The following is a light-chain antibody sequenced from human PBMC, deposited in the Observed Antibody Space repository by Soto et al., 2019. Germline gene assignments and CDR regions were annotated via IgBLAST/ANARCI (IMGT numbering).Light chain of an antibody. CDR1: QGISNL. J-gene: IGKJ1*01. CDR3: QQFNSYPRT. Sequence: DIQLTQSPSFLSASEGDRVTIAYRASQGISNLLAWYQQKPGKAPKLLISFASTLQSGVPSRFTGSGSGTEFTLTISSLQPEDFATYYCQQFNSYPRTFGQGTKVEIK. V-gene: IGKV1-9*01. CDR2: FAS.